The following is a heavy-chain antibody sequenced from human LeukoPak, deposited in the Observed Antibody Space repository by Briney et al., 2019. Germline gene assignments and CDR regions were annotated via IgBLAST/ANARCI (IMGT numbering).Heavy chain of an antibody. CDR3: AKIGPSVFDGYYYGMDV. Sequence: PGGSLRLSCAASGFTFSSYAMSWVRQAPGKGLEWVSAISGSGGSTYYADSVKGRFTISRDNSKNTLYLQMNSLRAEDTAVYYCAKIGPSVFDGYYYGMDVWGQGTTVTVSS. CDR2: ISGSGGST. J-gene: IGHJ6*02. CDR1: GFTFSSYA. V-gene: IGHV3-23*01.